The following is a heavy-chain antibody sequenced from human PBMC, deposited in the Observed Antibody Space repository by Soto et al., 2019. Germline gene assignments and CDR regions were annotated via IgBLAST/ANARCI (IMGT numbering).Heavy chain of an antibody. V-gene: IGHV4-34*01. Sequence: SETLSLTCAVYGGSFSGYYWSWIRQPPGKGLEWIGEINHSGSTNYNPSLKSRVTISVDTSKNQFSLKLSSVTAADTAVYYCARRGLPTIFGVVIKAMDVWGQGTTVTVSS. CDR2: INHSGST. CDR1: GGSFSGYY. D-gene: IGHD3-3*01. J-gene: IGHJ6*02. CDR3: ARRGLPTIFGVVIKAMDV.